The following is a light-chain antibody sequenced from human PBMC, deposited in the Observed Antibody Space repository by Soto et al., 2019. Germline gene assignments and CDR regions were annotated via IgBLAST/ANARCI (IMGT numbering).Light chain of an antibody. J-gene: IGKJ2*01. Sequence: DIQMTQSPSTLSASVGDRVPITSRASQSTSSWLAWYQQKPGKAPKLLIYKTSTLESGVPSRFSGSGGGTEFTLSLGCLQPDDFATYYCQQYRSYSYTFGQGTKLEIK. CDR3: QQYRSYSYT. V-gene: IGKV1-5*03. CDR2: KTS. CDR1: QSTSSW.